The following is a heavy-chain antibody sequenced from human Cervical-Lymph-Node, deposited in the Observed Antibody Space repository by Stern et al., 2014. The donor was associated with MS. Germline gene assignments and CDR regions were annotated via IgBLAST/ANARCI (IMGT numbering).Heavy chain of an antibody. CDR3: ARVDSSSWDFDY. V-gene: IGHV4-31*03. Sequence: QLQLQESGPGLVKPSQTLSLTCTVSGGSISSGGYSWSWIRQHPGKGLEWIGYIYYSGSTYYNPSLKSRVTISVDTSKNQFSLKLSSVTAADTAVYYCARVDSSSWDFDYWGQGTLVTVSS. CDR1: GGSISSGGYS. CDR2: IYYSGST. D-gene: IGHD6-13*01. J-gene: IGHJ4*02.